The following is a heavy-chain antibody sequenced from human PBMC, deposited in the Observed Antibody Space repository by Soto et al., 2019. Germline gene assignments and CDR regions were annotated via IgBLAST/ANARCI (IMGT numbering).Heavy chain of an antibody. D-gene: IGHD6-13*01. Sequence: PSETLSLTCTVSGGSISSGGYYWSWIRQHPGKGLEWIGYIYYSGSTYYNPSLKSRVTISVDTSKNQFSLKLSSVTAADTAVYYCARVAVEYSSSRRHRSGLDYWGQGTSVTVSS. J-gene: IGHJ4*02. CDR1: GGSISSGGYY. CDR2: IYYSGST. V-gene: IGHV4-31*03. CDR3: ARVAVEYSSSRRHRSGLDY.